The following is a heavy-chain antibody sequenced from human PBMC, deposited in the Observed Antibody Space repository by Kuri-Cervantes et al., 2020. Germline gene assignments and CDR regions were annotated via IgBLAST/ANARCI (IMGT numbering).Heavy chain of an antibody. CDR2: INAGNGNT. CDR3: ARDGRGWYYYDSSGYYPTVLSSY. J-gene: IGHJ6*02. Sequence: ASVKVSCKASGYTLTSYAMHWVRQAPGQRLEWMGWINAGNGNTKYSQKFQGRVTITRDTSASTAYMELSSLRAEDTAVYYCARDGRGWYYYDSSGYYPTVLSSYWGQGTTVTVSS. D-gene: IGHD3-22*01. V-gene: IGHV1-3*01. CDR1: GYTLTSYA.